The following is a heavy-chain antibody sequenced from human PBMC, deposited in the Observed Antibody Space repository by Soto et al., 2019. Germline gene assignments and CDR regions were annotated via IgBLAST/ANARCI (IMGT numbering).Heavy chain of an antibody. J-gene: IGHJ4*02. CDR3: LIAGAGPPFDS. CDR1: GGTFSSYA. Sequence: SVKVSCKASGGTFSSYAISWVRQAPGRGLEWMGGIIPIFGTANYAQKFQGRVTITADKSTSTAYMELSSLRSEDTAVYYCLIAGAGPPFDSGGKGPLLT. V-gene: IGHV1-69*06. D-gene: IGHD6-19*01. CDR2: IIPIFGTA.